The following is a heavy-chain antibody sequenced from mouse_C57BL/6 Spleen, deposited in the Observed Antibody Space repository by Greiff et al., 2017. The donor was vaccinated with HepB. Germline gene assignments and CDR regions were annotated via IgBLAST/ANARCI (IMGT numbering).Heavy chain of an antibody. V-gene: IGHV1-59*01. J-gene: IGHJ4*01. D-gene: IGHD2-2*01. CDR3: ARYAALYAYLYAMDY. Sequence: QVQLQQPGAELVRPGTSVKLSCKASGYTFTSYWMHWVKQRPGQGLEWIGVIDPSDSYTKYNQKFKGKATLTVDTSSSTAYMPLCSLTSEDSAVYYCARYAALYAYLYAMDYWGQGTSVTVSS. CDR1: GYTFTSYW. CDR2: IDPSDSYT.